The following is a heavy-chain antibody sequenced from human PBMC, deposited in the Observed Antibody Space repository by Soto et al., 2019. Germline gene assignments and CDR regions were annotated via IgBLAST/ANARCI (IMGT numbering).Heavy chain of an antibody. Sequence: GVSLRLSCAASGFTFSSYSMNWVRQARGKGLEWVSSISSSSSYIYYADSVKGRFTISRDNAKNSLYLQMNSLRAEDTAVYYCAREGLLGWLSTTYYYYGMDVWGQGTPVTVSS. CDR3: AREGLLGWLSTTYYYYGMDV. J-gene: IGHJ6*02. CDR1: GFTFSSYS. CDR2: ISSSSSYI. D-gene: IGHD3-3*01. V-gene: IGHV3-21*01.